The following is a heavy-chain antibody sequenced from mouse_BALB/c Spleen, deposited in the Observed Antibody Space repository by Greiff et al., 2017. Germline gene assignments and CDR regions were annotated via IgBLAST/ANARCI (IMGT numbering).Heavy chain of an antibody. D-gene: IGHD1-1*02. CDR3: ARYGDGSYVFAY. CDR2: ILPGSGST. Sequence: QVQLKESGAELMKPGASVKISCKATGYTFSSYWIEWVKQRPGHGLEWIGEILPGSGSTNYNEKFKGKATFTADTSSNTAYTQLSSLTSEDSAVYYCARYGDGSYVFAYWGQGTLVTVSA. J-gene: IGHJ3*01. CDR1: GYTFSSYW. V-gene: IGHV1-9*01.